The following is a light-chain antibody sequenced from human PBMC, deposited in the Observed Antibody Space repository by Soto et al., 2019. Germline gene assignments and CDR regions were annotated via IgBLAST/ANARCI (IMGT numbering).Light chain of an antibody. V-gene: IGKV3-20*01. CDR3: QQYGGSPRVS. CDR2: GAS. CDR1: QTVSDNY. J-gene: IGKJ4*01. Sequence: EIVLTQSPGALFLSPGERATLSCRASQTVSDNYLAWYQQKPGQAPRLLIYGASTRATGIPDRFSGSGSGTDFTLTISRLEPEDFAVYYCQQYGGSPRVSFGGGTKVEIK.